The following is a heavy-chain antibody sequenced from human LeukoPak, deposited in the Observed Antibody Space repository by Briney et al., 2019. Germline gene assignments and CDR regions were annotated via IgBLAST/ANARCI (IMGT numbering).Heavy chain of an antibody. CDR3: ARWEAYYYDSSEGIFDY. Sequence: PSETLSLTCTVSGGSISSYYWSWIRQPAGKGLEWIGRIYTSGSTNYNPSLKSRVTMSVDTSKSQFSLKLSSVTAADTAVYYCARWEAYYYDSSEGIFDYWGQGTLVTVSS. V-gene: IGHV4-4*07. CDR2: IYTSGST. J-gene: IGHJ4*02. D-gene: IGHD3-22*01. CDR1: GGSISSYY.